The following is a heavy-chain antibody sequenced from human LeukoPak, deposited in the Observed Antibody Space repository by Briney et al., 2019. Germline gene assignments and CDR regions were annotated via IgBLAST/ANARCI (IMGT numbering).Heavy chain of an antibody. D-gene: IGHD4-11*01. CDR3: ARWTTTYLDY. CDR2: IIPIFGTA. CDR1: GGTFSSYA. J-gene: IGHJ4*02. V-gene: IGHV1-69*13. Sequence: ASVKVSCKASGGTFSSYAISWVRQAPGQGLEWMGGIIPIFGTANYAQKFQGRVTITADESTSTVYMELSSLRSEDSAVYYCARWTTTYLDYWGQGTLVTVSS.